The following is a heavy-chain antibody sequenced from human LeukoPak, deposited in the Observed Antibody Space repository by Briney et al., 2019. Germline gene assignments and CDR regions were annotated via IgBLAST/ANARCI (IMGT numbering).Heavy chain of an antibody. CDR2: IKQDGSEK. Sequence: GGSLRLSCAASGFTFSSYWMSWVRQAPGKGLEWVANIKQDGSEKYYVDSVKGRFTISRDNAKNSLYLQMNSLRAEDTAVYYCARDSSYYYDSSGYPTWGDAFDIWGQGTMVTVSS. D-gene: IGHD3-22*01. J-gene: IGHJ3*02. V-gene: IGHV3-7*01. CDR3: ARDSSYYYDSSGYPTWGDAFDI. CDR1: GFTFSSYW.